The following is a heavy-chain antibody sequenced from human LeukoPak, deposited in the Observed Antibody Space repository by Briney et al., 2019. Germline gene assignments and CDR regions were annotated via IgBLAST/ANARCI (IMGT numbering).Heavy chain of an antibody. D-gene: IGHD6-13*01. V-gene: IGHV3-33*01. CDR1: GFTFSSYG. CDR2: IWYDGSNK. CDR3: ARGTLSPYSSSFYGMDV. Sequence: PGRSLRLSCAASGFTFSSYGMHWVRQAPGKGLEWVAVIWYDGSNKYYADSVKGRFTISRDNSKNTLYLQMNSLRAEDTAVYYCARGTLSPYSSSFYGMDVWGQGTTVTVSS. J-gene: IGHJ6*02.